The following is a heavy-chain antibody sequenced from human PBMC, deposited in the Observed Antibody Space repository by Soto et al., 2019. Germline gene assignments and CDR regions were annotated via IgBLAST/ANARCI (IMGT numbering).Heavy chain of an antibody. CDR1: GDSISSYY. Sequence: SDTLSLTCPFSGDSISSYYWSWIRQPPGKGLEWIGYIYYTGTTNYNPSLKSRVTISVDTSKNQFSLKLSSVTTADTAVYYWTKLPWADYGGISDPWGQGTLVTVS. J-gene: IGHJ5*02. CDR2: IYYTGTT. CDR3: TKLPWADYGGISDP. D-gene: IGHD4-17*01. V-gene: IGHV4-59*01.